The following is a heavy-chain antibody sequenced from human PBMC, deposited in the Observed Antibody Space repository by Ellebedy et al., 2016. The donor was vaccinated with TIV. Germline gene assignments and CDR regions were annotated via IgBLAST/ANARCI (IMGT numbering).Heavy chain of an antibody. CDR3: AKGRGGGSDSSAPRYYFDY. Sequence: GESLKISCAASGFTFSSYAMSWVRQAPGKGLEWVSTISSTGSRTYYADSVEGRFIISRDNSKKKLYLQMNSLRADDTAVYYCAKGRGGGSDSSAPRYYFDYWGLGTLVTVSS. V-gene: IGHV3-23*01. CDR1: GFTFSSYA. J-gene: IGHJ4*02. D-gene: IGHD3-22*01. CDR2: ISSTGSRT.